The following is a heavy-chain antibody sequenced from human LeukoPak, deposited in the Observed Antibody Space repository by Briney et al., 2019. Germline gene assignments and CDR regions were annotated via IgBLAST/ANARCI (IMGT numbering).Heavy chain of an antibody. J-gene: IGHJ3*02. Sequence: PGGSLRLSCAASGFTFISYSMHWVRQAPGKGLEWVALISYHGTQKYYADSVKGRFTISRDNSKNTLYLQMNSLRTEDTAVYFCAREGSDSSGYSDAFDIWGQGTMVTVSS. CDR2: ISYHGTQK. V-gene: IGHV3-30-3*01. CDR3: AREGSDSSGYSDAFDI. D-gene: IGHD3-22*01. CDR1: GFTFISYS.